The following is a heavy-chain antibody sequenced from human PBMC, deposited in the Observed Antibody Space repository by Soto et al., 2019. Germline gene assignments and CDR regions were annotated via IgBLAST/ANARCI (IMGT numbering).Heavy chain of an antibody. CDR3: AKKVNSGPGSQYFDY. CDR1: GFTFSSYS. V-gene: IGHV3-23*01. Sequence: GGSLRLSCAASGFTFSSYSMSWVRQAPGKGLEWVSGFRSSGDGGTTYYADSVKGRFTISRDNSKNTLFLQMNSLRAEDTAIYYCAKKVNSGPGSQYFDYWGQGTLVTVS. CDR2: FRSSGDGGTT. D-gene: IGHD3-10*01. J-gene: IGHJ4*02.